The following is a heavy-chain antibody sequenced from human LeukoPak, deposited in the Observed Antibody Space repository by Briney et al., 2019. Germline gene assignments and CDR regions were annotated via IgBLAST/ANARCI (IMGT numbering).Heavy chain of an antibody. CDR2: INPNSGGT. CDR3: AGSLGYCTSNVCYLKY. V-gene: IGHV1-2*02. J-gene: IGHJ4*02. CDR1: GYTFTGYY. D-gene: IGHD2-8*01. Sequence: GASVKVSCKTSGYTFTGYYMHWVRQAPGQGLEWMGWINPNSGGTNYAQKFQGRVIMTRDTSISTAYMELSRLRSDDTAVYYCAGSLGYCTSNVCYLKYWGQGTLVTVSS.